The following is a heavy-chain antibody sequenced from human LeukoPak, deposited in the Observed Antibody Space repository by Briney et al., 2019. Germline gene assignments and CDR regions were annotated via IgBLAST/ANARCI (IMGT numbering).Heavy chain of an antibody. CDR1: GFPLSSSW. V-gene: IGHV3-74*01. J-gene: IGHJ4*02. CDR2: VSPDGNLA. CDR3: ARDLSFSPDH. Sequence: GGSLRLSCAGSGFPLSSSWMHWVRQAPGKGPVWVAHVSPDGNLANYADSVKGRFIISRDNAKNTLFLQMNSLRAEDTAVYYCARDLSFSPDHWGQGTLVTVSS.